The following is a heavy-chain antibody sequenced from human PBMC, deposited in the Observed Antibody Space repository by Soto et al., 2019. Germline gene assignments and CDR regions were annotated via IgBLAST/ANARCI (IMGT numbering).Heavy chain of an antibody. J-gene: IGHJ6*02. CDR1: GGSSSNSGYH. V-gene: IGHV4-39*01. CDR3: ATSREVLLWFGELRSGGMDV. D-gene: IGHD3-10*01. CDR2: IYYSGST. Sequence: PSQPQCLPCTVAGGSSSNSGYHCGWIRQPPGKGLEWIGSIYYSGSTYYNPSLKSRVTISVDTSKNQFSLKLSSVTAADTAVYYCATSREVLLWFGELRSGGMDVWGQGTTVTVSS.